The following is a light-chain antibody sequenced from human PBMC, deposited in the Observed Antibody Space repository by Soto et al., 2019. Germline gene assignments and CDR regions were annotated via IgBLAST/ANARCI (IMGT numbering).Light chain of an antibody. CDR2: GNN. J-gene: IGLJ2*01. V-gene: IGLV1-40*01. Sequence: QAVVTQPPSVSGAPGQRVTISCTGNSSNIGAGSGVHWFRQLPGTAPKLLINGNNNRPSGVPDRFSGSKSGTSASLAISGLRAEDEADYYCQSYDISLTGVVFGGGTKVTVL. CDR1: SSNIGAGSG. CDR3: QSYDISLTGVV.